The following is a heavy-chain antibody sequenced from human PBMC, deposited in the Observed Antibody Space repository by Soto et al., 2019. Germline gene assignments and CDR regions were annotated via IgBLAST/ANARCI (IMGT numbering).Heavy chain of an antibody. CDR1: AFTFGDYG. Sequence: QEHLVESGGGVVQPGRSLRLSCAASAFTFGDYGMHWVRQAPGKGLEWVGVISYDGRDKYYADSMKGRVSISRDNSHNTLYLQMDSLRIEDTAVYYCARDPRHCSGGRCYFYLYHYGMDVWGQGTTVTV. CDR3: ARDPRHCSGGRCYFYLYHYGMDV. CDR2: ISYDGRDK. V-gene: IGHV3-30*03. J-gene: IGHJ6*02. D-gene: IGHD2-15*01.